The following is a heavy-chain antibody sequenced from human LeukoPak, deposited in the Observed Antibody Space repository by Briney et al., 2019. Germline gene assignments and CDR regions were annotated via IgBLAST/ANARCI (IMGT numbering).Heavy chain of an antibody. D-gene: IGHD3-22*01. V-gene: IGHV3-53*01. CDR3: ARRYDSGGYYLGPFDY. CDR1: GFTVSSNY. J-gene: IGHJ4*02. CDR2: IYSGGST. Sequence: GGSLRLSCAASGFTVSSNYMSWVRQAPAKGLEWVSVIYSGGSTYYADSVKGRFTISRDNSKNTLYLQMNSLRAEDTAVYYCARRYDSGGYYLGPFDYWGQGTLVTVSS.